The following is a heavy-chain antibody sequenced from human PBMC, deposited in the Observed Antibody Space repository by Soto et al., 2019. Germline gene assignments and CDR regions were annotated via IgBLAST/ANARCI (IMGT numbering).Heavy chain of an antibody. Sequence: PGGSLRLSCAASGFTFSSYGMHWVRQAPGKGLEWVAVISYDGSNKYYADSVKGRFTISRDNSKNTLYLQMNSLRAEDTAVYYCAKVYSSARRNYYYYGMDVWGQGTTVTVS. CDR1: GFTFSSYG. J-gene: IGHJ6*02. CDR3: AKVYSSARRNYYYYGMDV. V-gene: IGHV3-30*18. CDR2: ISYDGSNK. D-gene: IGHD6-25*01.